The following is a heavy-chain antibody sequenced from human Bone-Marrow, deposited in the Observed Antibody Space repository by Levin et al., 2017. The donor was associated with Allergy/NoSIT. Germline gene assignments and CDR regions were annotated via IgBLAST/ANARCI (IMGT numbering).Heavy chain of an antibody. CDR1: GGSVSSGTYY. D-gene: IGHD5/OR15-5a*01. Sequence: PSENLSLTCSVSGGSVSSGTYYWSWIRRPPGKGLEWIGYINYRGVTKYNPSLKSRVTISVDTSKNEFSLKVTSVTAADTAVYYCARNRIIVSGGNDYYYGMDVWGQGTTVTVSS. J-gene: IGHJ6*02. V-gene: IGHV4-61*01. CDR2: INYRGVT. CDR3: ARNRIIVSGGNDYYYGMDV.